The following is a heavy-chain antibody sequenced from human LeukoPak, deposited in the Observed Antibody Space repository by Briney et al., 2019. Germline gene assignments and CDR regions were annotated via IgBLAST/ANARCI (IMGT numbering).Heavy chain of an antibody. V-gene: IGHV3-30-3*01. CDR1: GFTFSSYA. J-gene: IGHJ5*02. CDR3: ATDFYDST. CDR2: ISYDGSNK. Sequence: PGGSLRLSCAASGFTFSSYAIHWVRQAPGKGLEWVALISYDGSNKYYADSVKGRFTISRDNSKNTLYLQMNSLRAEDTAVYYCATDFYDSTWGQGTLVTVSS. D-gene: IGHD3-22*01.